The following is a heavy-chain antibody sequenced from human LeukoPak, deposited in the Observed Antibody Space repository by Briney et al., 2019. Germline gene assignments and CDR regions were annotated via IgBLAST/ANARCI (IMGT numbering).Heavy chain of an antibody. CDR1: GYTFTSDG. V-gene: IGHV1-18*01. Sequence: ASLKVSCRASGYTFTSDGISWVRQATGQGLVLFGWISAYNGNTNYAQKFQGRVTMTRDTSTSTVYMELSSLRSEDTAVYYCARDIAAHGSYGMDVWGQGTTVTVSS. CDR2: ISAYNGNT. J-gene: IGHJ6*02. CDR3: ARDIAAHGSYGMDV. D-gene: IGHD3-10*01.